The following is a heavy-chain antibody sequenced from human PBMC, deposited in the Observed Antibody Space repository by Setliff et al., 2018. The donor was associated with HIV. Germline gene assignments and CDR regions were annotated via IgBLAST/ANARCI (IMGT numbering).Heavy chain of an antibody. Sequence: SVKVSCKASGYTFTSCFMHWVRQAPGQGLEWMGEIIPILGKSNYARKFRGRVTITTDEPTSTANMELSSLTSDDTAVYYCASTWSRVPYYYGMDVWGQGTTVTVSS. V-gene: IGHV1-69*05. D-gene: IGHD2-8*02. J-gene: IGHJ6*02. CDR2: IIPILGKS. CDR3: ASTWSRVPYYYGMDV. CDR1: GYTFTSCF.